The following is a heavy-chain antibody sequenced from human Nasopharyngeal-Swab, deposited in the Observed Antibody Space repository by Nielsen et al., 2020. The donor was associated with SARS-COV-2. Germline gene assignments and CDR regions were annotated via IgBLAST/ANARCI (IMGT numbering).Heavy chain of an antibody. CDR1: GFTFRDYW. CDR2: IKQDGSEK. J-gene: IGHJ4*02. D-gene: IGHD3-10*01. CDR3: ARVGGRTSPMGS. V-gene: IGHV3-7*01. Sequence: GESLNTSCVASGFTFRDYWMSWVRQAPAKGLEWVASIKQDGSEKNYVDSVKGRFTISRDNAKNSLFLQMDSLRTEDTAFYYCARVGGRTSPMGSWGQGTLVAVSS.